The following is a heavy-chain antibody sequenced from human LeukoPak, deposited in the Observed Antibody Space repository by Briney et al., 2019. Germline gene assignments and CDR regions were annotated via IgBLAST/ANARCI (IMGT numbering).Heavy chain of an antibody. Sequence: SETLSLTCTVSGGSISSGDYYWSWIRQPPGKGLEWIGYIYYSGSTYYNPSLKSRVTISVDTSKNQFSLKLSSVTAADTAVYYCASGQYFDWLLYTLGAFDIWGQGTMVTVSS. CDR3: ASGQYFDWLLYTLGAFDI. D-gene: IGHD3-9*01. J-gene: IGHJ3*02. CDR2: IYYSGST. V-gene: IGHV4-30-4*01. CDR1: GGSISSGDYY.